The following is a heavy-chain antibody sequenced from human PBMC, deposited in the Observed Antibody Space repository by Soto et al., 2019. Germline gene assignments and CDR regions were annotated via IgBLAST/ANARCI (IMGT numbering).Heavy chain of an antibody. D-gene: IGHD3-10*01. CDR2: IYHSGST. CDR3: ARSYGSGSSHFDY. V-gene: IGHV4-30-2*01. CDR1: GGSISSGGYS. J-gene: IGHJ4*02. Sequence: SETLSLTCAVSGGSISSGGYSWSWIRQPPGKGLEWIGYIYHSGSTYYNPSLKSRVTISVGRSKNQFSLKLSSVTAADTAVYYCARSYGSGSSHFDYWGQGTLVTVSS.